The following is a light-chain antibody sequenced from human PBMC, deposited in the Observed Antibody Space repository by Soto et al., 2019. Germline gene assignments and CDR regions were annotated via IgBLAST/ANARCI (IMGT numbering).Light chain of an antibody. CDR1: QSVSNTY. CDR2: GAS. V-gene: IGKV3-20*01. CDR3: QQYGGSPLIT. J-gene: IGKJ5*01. Sequence: EIVLTQSPGTLSLSLGERATLSCRASQSVSNTYLAWYQQKPGQAPSLLIYGASSRATGVPDRFSGSGFGTDFTLTISRLEAEDFALYACQQYGGSPLITFGQGTRLEIK.